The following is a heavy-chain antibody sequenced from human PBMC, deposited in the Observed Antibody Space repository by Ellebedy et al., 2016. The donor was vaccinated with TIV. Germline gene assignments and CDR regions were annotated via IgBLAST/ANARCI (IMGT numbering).Heavy chain of an antibody. D-gene: IGHD3-16*01. CDR2: ISSNGGST. CDR3: VKAWGD. Sequence: PGGSLRLSCSASGFTFSSYALHWVRQAPGKGLEYVSAISSNGGSTYYTDSVKGRFTISRDNSKHTLYLQMSSLRDEDTAMYYCVKAWGDWGQGALVTVSS. V-gene: IGHV3-64D*06. J-gene: IGHJ4*02. CDR1: GFTFSSYA.